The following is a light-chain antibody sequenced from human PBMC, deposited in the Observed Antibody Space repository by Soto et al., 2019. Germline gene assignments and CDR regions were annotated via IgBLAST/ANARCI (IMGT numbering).Light chain of an antibody. J-gene: IGLJ1*01. CDR3: SSYTSSSPYV. CDR2: EVS. Sequence: QSVLTQPACVSGSAGQSSTISCTGTSSDVGGYNYVSWYQQHPGKAPKLMIYEVSNRPSGVSNRFSGSKSGNTASLTISGLQAEDEADYYCSSYTSSSPYVFGTGTKVTVL. V-gene: IGLV2-14*01. CDR1: SSDVGGYNY.